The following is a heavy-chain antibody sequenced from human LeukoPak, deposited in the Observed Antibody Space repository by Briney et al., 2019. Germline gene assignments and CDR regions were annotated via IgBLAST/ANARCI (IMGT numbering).Heavy chain of an antibody. CDR2: ISYDGSNK. D-gene: IGHD6-13*01. J-gene: IGHJ4*02. V-gene: IGHV3-30*03. Sequence: GGSLRLFCAASGFTFSSYGMHWVRQAPGKGLEWVAVISYDGSNKYYADSVKGRFTISRDNSKNTLYLQMNSLRAEDTTVYYCARHNISSSYDYWGQGTLVTVSS. CDR3: ARHNISSSYDY. CDR1: GFTFSSYG.